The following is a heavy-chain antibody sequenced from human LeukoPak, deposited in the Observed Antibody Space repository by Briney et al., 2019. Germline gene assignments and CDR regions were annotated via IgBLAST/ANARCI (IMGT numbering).Heavy chain of an antibody. D-gene: IGHD1-1*01. V-gene: IGHV4-34*01. CDR1: GGSFSGNY. Sequence: SETLSLTCAVYGGSFSGNYWRWIRQPPGKGLEWIGEINHSGSTNYNPSLKSRVTISVDTSKNQLSLKMSSVTAADTAVYYCTITTGTTLGLMDYWGQGTLVTVSS. J-gene: IGHJ4*02. CDR2: INHSGST. CDR3: TITTGTTLGLMDY.